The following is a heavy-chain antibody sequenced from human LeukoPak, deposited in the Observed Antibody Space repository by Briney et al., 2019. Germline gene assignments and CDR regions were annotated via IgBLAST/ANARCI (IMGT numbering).Heavy chain of an antibody. CDR1: GGSISSGDYY. CDR3: ASVSEPLLRYFDWLQNVGGFDP. D-gene: IGHD3-9*01. Sequence: SETLSLTCTVSGGSISSGDYYWSWIRQPPGKGLEWIGYIYYSGSTYYNPSLKSRVTISVDTSKNQFSLKLSPVTAADTAVYYCASVSEPLLRYFDWLQNVGGFDPWGQGTLVTVSS. V-gene: IGHV4-30-4*02. J-gene: IGHJ5*02. CDR2: IYYSGST.